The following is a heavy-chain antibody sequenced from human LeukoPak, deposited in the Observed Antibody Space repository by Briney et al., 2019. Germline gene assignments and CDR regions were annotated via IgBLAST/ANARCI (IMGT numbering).Heavy chain of an antibody. Sequence: SETLSLTCTVSGGSLSRSSYYWGWTRQSPGKGLEWIGSIYHSGSTYYNPSLKSRVTISVDTSKNQFSLKLSSVTASDTAVIYCARMFRGVSKNEFEGADYWGQGTLVTVSS. D-gene: IGHD3-10*01. CDR3: ARMFRGVSKNEFEGADY. CDR2: IYHSGST. CDR1: GGSLSRSSYY. J-gene: IGHJ4*02. V-gene: IGHV4-39*01.